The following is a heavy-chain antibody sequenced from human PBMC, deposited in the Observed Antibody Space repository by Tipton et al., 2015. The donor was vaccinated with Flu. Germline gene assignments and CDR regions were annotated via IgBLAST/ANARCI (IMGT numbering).Heavy chain of an antibody. D-gene: IGHD6-13*01. CDR2: IYYSGST. J-gene: IGHJ6*02. CDR1: GGSINSYY. V-gene: IGHV4-59*08. Sequence: TLSLTCTVSGGSINSYYWSWIRQPPGKGLEWIGYIYYSGSTNYNPSLKSRVTISVDTSKNQFSLKLSSVTAADTVVYYCARDSAAHYGMDVWGQGTTVTVSS. CDR3: ARDSAAHYGMDV.